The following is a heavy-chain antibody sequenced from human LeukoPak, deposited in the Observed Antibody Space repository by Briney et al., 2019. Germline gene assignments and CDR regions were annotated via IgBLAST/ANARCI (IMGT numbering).Heavy chain of an antibody. V-gene: IGHV3-23*01. J-gene: IGHJ4*02. Sequence: GGSLRLSCTTSGFSFRNTWMSWVRQAPGKGQEWVSAISGSGGSTYYADSVKGRFTISRDNSKNTLYLQMNSLRAEDTAVYYCASPGIAAGGQGTLVTVSS. CDR3: ASPGIAA. CDR1: GFSFRNTW. D-gene: IGHD6-25*01. CDR2: ISGSGGST.